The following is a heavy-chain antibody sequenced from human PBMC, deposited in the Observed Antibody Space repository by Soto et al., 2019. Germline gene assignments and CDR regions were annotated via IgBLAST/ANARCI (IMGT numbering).Heavy chain of an antibody. V-gene: IGHV4-38-2*01. CDR3: RSSTSCYDESCVDV. J-gene: IGHJ6*02. Sequence: LSLTCAVSGYSISSGNYWAWIRQPPGRGLEWIGSLYHIGSTHYNTSLKSRVTISVDTSKNHFSLELSSVTAADTAIYYCRSSTSCYDESCVDVWGQGTMVTVSS. CDR2: LYHIGST. D-gene: IGHD2-2*01. CDR1: GYSISSGNY.